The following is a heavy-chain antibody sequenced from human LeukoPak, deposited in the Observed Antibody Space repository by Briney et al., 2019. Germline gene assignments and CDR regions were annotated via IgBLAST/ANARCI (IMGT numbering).Heavy chain of an antibody. CDR2: INHSGST. CDR1: GGSFSGYY. CDR3: ARERPYDSSGYDY. V-gene: IGHV4-34*01. J-gene: IGHJ4*02. Sequence: SETLSLTCAVYGGSFSGYYWSWIRQPPGKGLEWIGEINHSGSTNYNPFLKSRVTISVDTSKNQFSLKLSSVTAEDTAVYYCARERPYDSSGYDYWGQGTLVTVSS. D-gene: IGHD3-22*01.